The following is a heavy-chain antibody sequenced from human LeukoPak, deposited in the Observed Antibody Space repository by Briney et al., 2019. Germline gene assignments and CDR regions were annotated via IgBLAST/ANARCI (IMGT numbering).Heavy chain of an antibody. D-gene: IGHD3-3*01. J-gene: IGHJ6*02. CDR3: AKTLRDLEWLTGELDV. CDR2: ISGSGGST. V-gene: IGHV3-23*01. CDR1: GFTFSSYA. Sequence: GGSLRLSCAASGFTFSSYAMSWVRQAPGKGLEWVSAISGSGGSTYYADSVKGRFTISRDNSKNTLYLQMNSLRAEDTAVYYCAKTLRDLEWLTGELDVWGQGTAVTVSS.